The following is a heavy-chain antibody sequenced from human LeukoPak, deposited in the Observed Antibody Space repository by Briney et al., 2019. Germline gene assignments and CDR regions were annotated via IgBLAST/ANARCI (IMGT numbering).Heavy chain of an antibody. CDR3: VGDNWGFDY. J-gene: IGHJ4*02. CDR1: GFTFSLFP. Sequence: PGGSLRLSCSASGFTFSLFPIHWVRQAPGKGLEYVSVIGGSGDGAYYADSVKGRFTISRDNSKNTVYLQMSSLRVEDTAVYYCVGDNWGFDYWGQGTLVTVSS. V-gene: IGHV3-64D*06. CDR2: IGGSGDGA. D-gene: IGHD7-27*01.